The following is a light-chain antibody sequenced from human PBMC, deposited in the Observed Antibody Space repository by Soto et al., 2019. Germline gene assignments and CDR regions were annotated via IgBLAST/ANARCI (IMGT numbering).Light chain of an antibody. Sequence: DIVLTQSPGTLSLSPGERASLSCRASQSVSSGHLAWYQQKPGQAPRLLIYDASNRATGIPARFSGSGSGTDFTLTISSLEPEDFAVYYCQQRSNWPITFGQGTRLEIK. V-gene: IGKV3-11*01. CDR1: QSVSSGH. CDR3: QQRSNWPIT. J-gene: IGKJ5*01. CDR2: DAS.